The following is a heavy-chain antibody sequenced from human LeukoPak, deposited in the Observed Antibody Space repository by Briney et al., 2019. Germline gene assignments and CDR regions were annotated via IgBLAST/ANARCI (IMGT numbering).Heavy chain of an antibody. CDR2: ISGDGGST. Sequence: GGSPRLSCAASGFSFDDYAMHWVRQAPGKGLEWVSLISGDGGSTYYADSVKGRFTISRDNSRNSLYLQMNSLRTEDTALYYCAKDGAYSSGYYSGFDYWGQGTRVTVSS. J-gene: IGHJ4*02. CDR3: AKDGAYSSGYYSGFDY. D-gene: IGHD3-22*01. CDR1: GFSFDDYA. V-gene: IGHV3-43*02.